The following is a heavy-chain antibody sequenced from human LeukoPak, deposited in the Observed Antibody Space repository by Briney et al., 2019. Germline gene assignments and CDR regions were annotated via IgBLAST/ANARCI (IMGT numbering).Heavy chain of an antibody. Sequence: SETLSLTCAVYGGSFSGHYWTWIRQPPGKGLEWIGEINHSGSTTYNPSLNNRVTISVDTSKNQFSLKMSSVTAADTAVYYCARPRYGSGSLDSWGQGTLVTISS. D-gene: IGHD3-10*01. V-gene: IGHV4-34*01. J-gene: IGHJ4*02. CDR2: INHSGST. CDR3: ARPRYGSGSLDS. CDR1: GGSFSGHY.